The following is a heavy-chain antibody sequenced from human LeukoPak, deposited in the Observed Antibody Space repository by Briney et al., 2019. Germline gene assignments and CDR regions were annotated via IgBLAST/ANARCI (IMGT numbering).Heavy chain of an antibody. CDR3: ARDTADWAAAALFDY. Sequence: GASVKVSCKASGYTFTGYYMHWVRQAPGQGLEWMGWINPNSSGTNYAQKFQGRVTMTRDTSISTAYMELSRLRSDDTAVYYCARDTADWAAAALFDYWGQGTLVAVSS. CDR1: GYTFTGYY. CDR2: INPNSSGT. V-gene: IGHV1-2*02. J-gene: IGHJ4*02. D-gene: IGHD6-13*01.